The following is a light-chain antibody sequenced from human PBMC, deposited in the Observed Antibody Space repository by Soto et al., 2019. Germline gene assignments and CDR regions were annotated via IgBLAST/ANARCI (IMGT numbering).Light chain of an antibody. J-gene: IGLJ2*01. CDR3: SSYTSSSTLV. CDR1: NSDVGAYNY. V-gene: IGLV2-14*01. CDR2: DVN. Sequence: QSALTQPASVSGSPGQSITISCTGTNSDVGAYNYVSWYQQHPGKAPKLMIYDVNKPPSGVSNRSSGSKSGNTASLTISGLQAEDEADYYCSSYTSSSTLVFGGGTKLTVL.